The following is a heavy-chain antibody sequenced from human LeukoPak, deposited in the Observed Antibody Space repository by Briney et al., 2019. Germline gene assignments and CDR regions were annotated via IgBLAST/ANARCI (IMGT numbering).Heavy chain of an antibody. V-gene: IGHV4-59*08. CDR1: GGSINNYY. CDR2: VYYSGST. D-gene: IGHD4-11*01. CDR3: VKMTTVYY. Sequence: SETLSLTCTVSGGSINNYYWSWIRQPPGKGLEWIGYVYYSGSTNYNPSLKSRVTISLDMSKKQFSLRLSSVTAADTAVYYCVKMTTVYYWGQGTLVTVSS. J-gene: IGHJ4*02.